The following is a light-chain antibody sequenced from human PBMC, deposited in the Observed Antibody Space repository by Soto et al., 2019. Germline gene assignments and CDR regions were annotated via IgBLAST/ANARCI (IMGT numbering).Light chain of an antibody. CDR3: CSYAGNYYV. J-gene: IGLJ1*01. CDR1: SSDVGDYNY. Sequence: QSALTQPRSVSGSPGQSVTISCTGTSSDVGDYNYVSWYQQHPGKAPKLMIYDVSKRPSGVPDRFSGSKSGNTASLTISGLQAEDDADYYCCSYAGNYYVFGTGTKLTVL. CDR2: DVS. V-gene: IGLV2-11*01.